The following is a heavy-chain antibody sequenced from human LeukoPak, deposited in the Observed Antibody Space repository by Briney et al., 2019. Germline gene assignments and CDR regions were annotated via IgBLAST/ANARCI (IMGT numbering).Heavy chain of an antibody. V-gene: IGHV5-51*01. CDR3: ARVTFSGGIGFGDY. CDR1: GYSFTNYW. D-gene: IGHD3-10*01. Sequence: GESLKISCKGSGYSFTNYWIGWVRQMPGKGLEWMGIIYPDDSDIRYSPSFQGQVTISADKSISTAYLQWSSLKASDTAIYYCARVTFSGGIGFGDYWGQGTLVTVSS. CDR2: IYPDDSDI. J-gene: IGHJ4*02.